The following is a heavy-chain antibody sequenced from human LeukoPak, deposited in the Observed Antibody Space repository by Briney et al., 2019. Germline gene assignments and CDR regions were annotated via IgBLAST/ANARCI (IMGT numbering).Heavy chain of an antibody. D-gene: IGHD2-2*01. Sequence: SETLSLTCAVSGYSISSGYYWGWIRQAPGKGLEWIGEINHSGITNYNPSLKSRVTMSIDTSKNQFSLNLRSATAADTAIYYCARGDIVIVPAAPFDYWGQGTLVTVSS. J-gene: IGHJ4*02. CDR2: INHSGIT. CDR3: ARGDIVIVPAAPFDY. V-gene: IGHV4-38-2*01. CDR1: GYSISSGYY.